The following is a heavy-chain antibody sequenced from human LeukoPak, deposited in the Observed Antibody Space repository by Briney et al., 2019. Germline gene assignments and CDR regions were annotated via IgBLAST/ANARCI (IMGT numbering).Heavy chain of an antibody. D-gene: IGHD3-22*01. J-gene: IGHJ5*02. Sequence: SVKVSCKASGGTFSSYAISWVRQAPGQGLEWMGRIIPILGIANYAQKFQGRVTITADKSTSTAYMELSSLRSEDTAVYYCARDTDTSGHYGCFDPWGQGTLVTVSS. V-gene: IGHV1-69*04. CDR2: IIPILGIA. CDR1: GGTFSSYA. CDR3: ARDTDTSGHYGCFDP.